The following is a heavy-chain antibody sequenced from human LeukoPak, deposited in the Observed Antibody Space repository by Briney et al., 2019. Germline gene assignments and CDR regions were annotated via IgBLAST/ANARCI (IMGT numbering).Heavy chain of an antibody. CDR3: ARVRVTMIVVAQFDI. V-gene: IGHV3-74*01. D-gene: IGHD3-22*01. J-gene: IGHJ3*02. CDR2: IDDVGSGT. CDR1: GFTLSSNW. Sequence: GGSLRLSCAVSGFTLSSNWMHWVRQVPGKGLEGAFRIDDVGSGTSYADSVKGRFTISRDNAKNSLYLQMNSLRAEDTAVYYCARVRVTMIVVAQFDIWGQGTMVTVSS.